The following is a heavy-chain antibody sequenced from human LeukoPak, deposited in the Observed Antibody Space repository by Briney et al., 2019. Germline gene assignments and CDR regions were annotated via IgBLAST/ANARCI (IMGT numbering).Heavy chain of an antibody. J-gene: IGHJ5*02. D-gene: IGHD6-19*01. CDR3: ARQAGVT. CDR2: IKGDASEK. V-gene: IGHV3-7*01. Sequence: GGSLRLSCAASGFSINNYWMTWYRQAPGKGLECVAHIKGDASEKYYLDSVKGRFTISRDNAKNSLYLQMNSLRAEDTAVYYCARQAGVTWGQGTLVTVSS. CDR1: GFSINNYW.